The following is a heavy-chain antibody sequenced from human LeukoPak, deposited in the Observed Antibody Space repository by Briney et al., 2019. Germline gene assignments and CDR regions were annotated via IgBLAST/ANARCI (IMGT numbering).Heavy chain of an antibody. CDR3: ARRGSYSKNDAFDI. D-gene: IGHD1-26*01. Sequence: GASVKVSCMASGYTFTGYYMHWVRQAPGQGLEWMGWINPNSGGTNYAQKFQGRVTMTRDTSISTAYMELSRLRSDDTAVYYRARRGSYSKNDAFDIWGQGTMVTVSS. V-gene: IGHV1-2*02. CDR1: GYTFTGYY. CDR2: INPNSGGT. J-gene: IGHJ3*02.